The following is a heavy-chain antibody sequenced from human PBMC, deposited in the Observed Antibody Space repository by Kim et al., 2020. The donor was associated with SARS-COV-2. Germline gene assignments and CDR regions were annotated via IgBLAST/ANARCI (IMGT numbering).Heavy chain of an antibody. CDR1: GGSFSGYY. CDR3: ARGRVIVVRGEWGNRRRPNFDY. D-gene: IGHD3-22*01. Sequence: SETLSLTCAVYGGSFSGYYWSWIRQPPGKGLEWIGEINHSGSTNYNPSLKSRVTISVDTSKNQFSLKLSSVTAADTAVYYCARGRVIVVRGEWGNRRRPNFDYWGQGTLVTVSS. CDR2: INHSGST. V-gene: IGHV4-34*01. J-gene: IGHJ4*02.